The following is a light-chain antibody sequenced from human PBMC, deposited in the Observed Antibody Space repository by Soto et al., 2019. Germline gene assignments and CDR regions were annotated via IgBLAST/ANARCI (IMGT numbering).Light chain of an antibody. CDR3: KQYKEWPPFT. Sequence: IVMTQSPGTLSVSPWDRATLSCRASQSVSSSLAWYQQKPGQAPRLLILGASTRATGIPARFSGSGSGTEFTLSISSLQSEDSAVYYCKQYKEWPPFTFGQGTRLEIK. V-gene: IGKV3-15*01. CDR1: QSVSSS. CDR2: GAS. J-gene: IGKJ5*01.